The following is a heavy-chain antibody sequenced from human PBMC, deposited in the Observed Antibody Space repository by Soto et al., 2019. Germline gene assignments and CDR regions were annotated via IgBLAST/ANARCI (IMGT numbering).Heavy chain of an antibody. V-gene: IGHV4-39*01. CDR1: GGSISSSSYS. D-gene: IGHD2-2*01. CDR2: MYYSEYT. CDR3: GRQPGHCGRTTCFGYYSVDV. J-gene: IGHJ6*02. Sequence: QLQLQESGPRLVKPSETLSLTCSVSGGSISSSSYSWGWIRQPPGKGLEWIGTMYYSEYTHYNPSLEGRVAISADTPNNRLSLRLSSVTAADTAVYYCGRQPGHCGRTTCFGYYSVDVWGQGTTVTVS.